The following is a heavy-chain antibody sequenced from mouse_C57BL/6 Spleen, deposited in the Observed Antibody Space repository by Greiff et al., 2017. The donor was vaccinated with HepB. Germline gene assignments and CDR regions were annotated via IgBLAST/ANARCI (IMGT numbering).Heavy chain of an antibody. CDR3: ARPTVVATGAMDY. V-gene: IGHV5-17*01. Sequence: VQLQQSGGGLVKPGGSLKLSCAASGFTFSDYGMHWVRQAPEKGLEWVAYISSGSSTIYYADTVKGRFTISRDNAKNTLFLQMTSLRSEDTAMYYCARPTVVATGAMDYWGQGTSVTVSS. D-gene: IGHD1-1*01. J-gene: IGHJ4*01. CDR2: ISSGSSTI. CDR1: GFTFSDYG.